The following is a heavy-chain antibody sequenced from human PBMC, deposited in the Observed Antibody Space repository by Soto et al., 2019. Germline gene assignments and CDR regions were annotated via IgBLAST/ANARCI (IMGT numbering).Heavy chain of an antibody. V-gene: IGHV1-18*01. J-gene: IGHJ4*02. Sequence: QVQQVQSGVEVQKPGASVKVSCKASGYTFNDYGISWVRQAPGKGLEWMGWISAYNGNTDHALKFQGRVTMTTDTSTATAYMELRSLRSGDTAVYYCARGKSSFDYWGQGTLVTVSS. CDR3: ARGKSSFDY. CDR2: ISAYNGNT. CDR1: GYTFNDYG. D-gene: IGHD6-6*01.